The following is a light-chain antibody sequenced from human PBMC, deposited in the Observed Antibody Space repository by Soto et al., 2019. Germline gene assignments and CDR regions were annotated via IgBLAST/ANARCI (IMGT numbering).Light chain of an antibody. J-gene: IGKJ1*01. CDR1: ESVNRF. V-gene: IGKV3-15*01. CDR2: GAS. Sequence: EIVMTQSPGPLSVSPGDGATLSCRASESVNRFLAWYQHKPGQAPSLLIYGASTRAAGVPVRFSGSGSGTDFNLTISSLQSEDLAVYYCQQYNSWPRTFGQGTKVEIK. CDR3: QQYNSWPRT.